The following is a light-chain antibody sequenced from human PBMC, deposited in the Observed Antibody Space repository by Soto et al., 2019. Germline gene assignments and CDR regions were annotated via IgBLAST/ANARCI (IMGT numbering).Light chain of an antibody. CDR1: QDISNY. V-gene: IGKV1-33*01. CDR2: DAC. J-gene: IGKJ3*01. CDR3: QQYDNLLFT. Sequence: DIQMTQSPSSLSASVGDRVTITCQASQDISNYLNCYQQKPGKAPKLLIYDACSLETGVPLRFSGSGSGTDFTFTISSLQPEDIAAHYCQQYDNLLFTFGPGTKVDIK.